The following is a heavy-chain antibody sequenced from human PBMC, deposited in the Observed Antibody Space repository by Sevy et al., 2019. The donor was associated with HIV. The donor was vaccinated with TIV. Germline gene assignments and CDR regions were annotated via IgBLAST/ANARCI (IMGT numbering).Heavy chain of an antibody. D-gene: IGHD1-26*01. V-gene: IGHV3-9*01. CDR1: GFTFDDYA. J-gene: IGHJ3*02. CDR2: ISWNSGSI. CDR3: AKESQVGATAVGMVHAFDI. Sequence: GGSLRLSCAASGFTFDDYAMHWVRQAPGKGLEWVSGISWNSGSIGYADSVKGRFSISRDNAKNSLYLQMNSLRAEDTALYYCAKESQVGATAVGMVHAFDIWGQGTMVTVSS.